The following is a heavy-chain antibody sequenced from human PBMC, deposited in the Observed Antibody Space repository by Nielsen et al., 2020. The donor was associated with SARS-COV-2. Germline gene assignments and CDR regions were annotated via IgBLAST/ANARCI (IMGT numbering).Heavy chain of an antibody. Sequence: GESLKISCAASGFTFSSYSMNWVRQAPGKGLEWVSYISSSSSTIYYADSVKGRFTISRDNAKNSLYLQMNSLRAEDTAVYYCARELGCSSTSCYRVRVGPYYGMDVWGQGTTVTVSS. CDR1: GFTFSSYS. CDR2: ISSSSSTI. CDR3: ARELGCSSTSCYRVRVGPYYGMDV. V-gene: IGHV3-48*01. D-gene: IGHD2-2*02. J-gene: IGHJ6*02.